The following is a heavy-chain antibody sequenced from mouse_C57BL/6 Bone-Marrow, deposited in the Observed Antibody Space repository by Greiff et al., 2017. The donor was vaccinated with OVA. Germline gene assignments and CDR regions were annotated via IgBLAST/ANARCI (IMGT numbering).Heavy chain of an antibody. D-gene: IGHD4-1*01. Sequence: VQLQQSGAELVKPGASVKLSCKASGYTFTEYTIHWVKQRSGQGLEWIGWFYPGSGSIKYNEKFKDKATLSADQSSSTVYMELSRLTSEDSAVYFCARHEEGATTGTRSYYFDYWGQGTTRTGSS. CDR3: ARHEEGATTGTRSYYFDY. CDR2: FYPGSGSI. J-gene: IGHJ2*01. CDR1: GYTFTEYT. V-gene: IGHV1-62-2*01.